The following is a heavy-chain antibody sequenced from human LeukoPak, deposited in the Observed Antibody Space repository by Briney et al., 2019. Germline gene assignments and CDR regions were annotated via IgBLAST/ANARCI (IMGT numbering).Heavy chain of an antibody. V-gene: IGHV1-18*01. D-gene: IGHD2-15*01. CDR1: GGTFTSYG. J-gene: IGHJ5*02. CDR2: ISAYNGNR. CDR3: ARGYCSGGSCYWFDP. Sequence: ASVKVSCKASGGTFTSYGISWVRQAPGQGLEWMGWISAYNGNRNYAQKVEGRVTMTTDTSTNTAYMELRSLRSDDTALYYCARGYCSGGSCYWFDPWGQGTLVTVSS.